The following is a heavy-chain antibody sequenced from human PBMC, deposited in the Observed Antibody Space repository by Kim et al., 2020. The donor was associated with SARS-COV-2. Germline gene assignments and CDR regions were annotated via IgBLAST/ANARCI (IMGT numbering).Heavy chain of an antibody. J-gene: IGHJ4*02. D-gene: IGHD2-21*02. CDR3: ARGVVVTALPDYFDY. V-gene: IGHV3-7*04. Sequence: SVKGRFTISGDNAKNSLYMQMNSLRAEDTAVYYCARGVVVTALPDYFDYWGQGTLVTVSS.